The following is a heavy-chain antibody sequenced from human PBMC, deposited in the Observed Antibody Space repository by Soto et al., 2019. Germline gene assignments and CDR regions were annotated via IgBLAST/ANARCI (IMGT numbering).Heavy chain of an antibody. CDR3: ARSDSTSFDY. CDR1: GYTFTSHA. Sequence: GASVKVSCKASGYTFTSHALHWVRQAPGQRLEWMGWINAGNGNIKYSQKFQGRVTITRDTSATTAYMELSSLRSEDTAVYFCARSDSTSFDYWGPGTLVTVSS. CDR2: INAGNGNI. V-gene: IGHV1-3*01. J-gene: IGHJ4*02. D-gene: IGHD3-22*01.